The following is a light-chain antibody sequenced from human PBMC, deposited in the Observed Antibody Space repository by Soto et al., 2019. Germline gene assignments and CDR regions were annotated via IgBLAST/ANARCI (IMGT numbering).Light chain of an antibody. V-gene: IGKV1-8*01. J-gene: IGKJ1*01. CDR1: QGISSY. CDR3: QQYYSYPQT. Sequence: AIRMTQSPSSFSASTGDRVTIICRASQGISSYLAWYQQTPGKAPKLLIYAASTLQSGVPSRFSGSGSGTDFTLTISCLQSEDFATYYCQQYYSYPQTFGQGTKVEIK. CDR2: AAS.